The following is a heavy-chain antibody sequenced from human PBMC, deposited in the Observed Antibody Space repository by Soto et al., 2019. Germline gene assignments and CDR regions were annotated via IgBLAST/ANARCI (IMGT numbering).Heavy chain of an antibody. J-gene: IGHJ5*02. CDR2: ISAYNGNT. V-gene: IGHV1-18*01. D-gene: IGHD2-21*02. Sequence: ASVKVSCKTSGYTFSNYGITWVRQAPGQGLEWMGWISAYNGNTNYAQKLQGRVTMTTDTSTSTAYMELRSLRSDDTAVYYCARFSYCGGDCYPPGWFDPWGQGTLVTVSS. CDR3: ARFSYCGGDCYPPGWFDP. CDR1: GYTFSNYG.